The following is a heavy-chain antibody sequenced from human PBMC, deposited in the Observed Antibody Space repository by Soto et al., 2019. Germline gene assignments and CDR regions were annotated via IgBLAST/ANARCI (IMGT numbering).Heavy chain of an antibody. V-gene: IGHV1-18*01. CDR2: ISAYNGNT. CDR1: GYTFTSYG. J-gene: IGHJ6*02. D-gene: IGHD4-17*01. Sequence: ASVKVSCKASGYTFTSYGISWVRQAPGQGLEWMVWISAYNGNTNYAQKLQGRVTMTTDTSTSTAYMELRSLRSDDTAVYYCARSTFDYGGSLYGMDVWGQGTTVTVSS. CDR3: ARSTFDYGGSLYGMDV.